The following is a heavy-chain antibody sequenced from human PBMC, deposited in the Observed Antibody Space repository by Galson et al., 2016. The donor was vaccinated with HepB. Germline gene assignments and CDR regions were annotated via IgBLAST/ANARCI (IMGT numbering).Heavy chain of an antibody. CDR2: IMGDGSAK. CDR3: AGSTVVASTTNRFDP. V-gene: IGHV3-7*01. D-gene: IGHD5-12*01. J-gene: IGHJ5*02. Sequence: SLRLSCAASGFDFSTSWMNWVRQAPGKGLEWVANIMGDGSAKFYVDSVKGRFTISRDNVENSLYLQMNSLRVEDTAAYYCAGSTVVASTTNRFDPWGRGTLVTVSS. CDR1: GFDFSTSW.